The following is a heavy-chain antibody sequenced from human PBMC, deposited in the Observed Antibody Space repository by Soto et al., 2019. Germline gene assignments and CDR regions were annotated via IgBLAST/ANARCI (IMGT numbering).Heavy chain of an antibody. J-gene: IGHJ3*02. CDR3: ARDVSPGSSSLYLDAFDI. D-gene: IGHD6-13*01. V-gene: IGHV3-7*05. CDR1: GFTLSSYW. Sequence: EVQLEESGGDLVQPGGSPRLSCAASGFTLSSYWMTWVRQAPGKGLEWVANINRDASKMSYLDSVRGRFTISRDNVRNSLYLQMDSLRADDTALYYCARDVSPGSSSLYLDAFDIWGQGTMVTVSS. CDR2: INRDASKM.